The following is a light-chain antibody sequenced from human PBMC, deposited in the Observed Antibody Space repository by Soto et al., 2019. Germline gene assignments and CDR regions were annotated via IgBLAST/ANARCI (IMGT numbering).Light chain of an antibody. Sequence: ETELTQSPATLSVSPGERATLSCRARQSVYNSLAWYQERPGQAPRLLIYGASTRATGIPARFSGSGSGTEFTLTISSLQYEDSAIYYCQQYNNWPTFGQGTKVEIK. J-gene: IGKJ1*01. CDR2: GAS. CDR1: QSVYNS. V-gene: IGKV3-15*01. CDR3: QQYNNWPT.